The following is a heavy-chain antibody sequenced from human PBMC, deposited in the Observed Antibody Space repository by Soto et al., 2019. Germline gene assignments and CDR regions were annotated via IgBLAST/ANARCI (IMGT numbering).Heavy chain of an antibody. CDR1: GFTFSSYE. D-gene: IGHD2-21*02. Sequence: GGSLRLSCAASGFTFSSYEMNWVRQAPGKGLEWVSYISSSGSTIYYADSVKGRFTISRDNAKNSLYLQMNSLRAEDTDVYYCAFIVVVTATPFDYWGQGTLVTVSS. J-gene: IGHJ4*02. CDR2: ISSSGSTI. V-gene: IGHV3-48*03. CDR3: AFIVVVTATPFDY.